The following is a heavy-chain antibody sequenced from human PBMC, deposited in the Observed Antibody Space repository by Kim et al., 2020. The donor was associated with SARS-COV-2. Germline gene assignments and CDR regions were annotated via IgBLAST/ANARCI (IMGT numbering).Heavy chain of an antibody. Sequence: SETLSLTCSISGGSISSFYWTWIRQPPGKPLELIGYVFYNGAAKYNPSFESRVTISVDTWKNQFSLNLRSMTAADTAMYYCARGILSLSGNDWLPTFDFWGQGNLVLVSS. V-gene: IGHV4-59*13. J-gene: IGHJ4*02. CDR3: ARGILSLSGNDWLPTFDF. CDR1: GGSISSFY. D-gene: IGHD5-12*01. CDR2: VFYNGAA.